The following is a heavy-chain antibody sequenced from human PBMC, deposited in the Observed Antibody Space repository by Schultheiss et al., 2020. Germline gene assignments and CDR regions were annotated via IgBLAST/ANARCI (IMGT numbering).Heavy chain of an antibody. CDR1: GGSISSGDYY. D-gene: IGHD3-22*01. V-gene: IGHV4-30-4*01. CDR2: IYLSGST. J-gene: IGHJ4*02. CDR3: ARVAMFDSGGYYYYQDY. Sequence: LRLSCTVSGGSISSGDYYWSWIRQPPGKGLEWIGRIYLSGSTNYNPSLESRVTISVDTSRNQFSLKLTSVTAADTAVYYCARVAMFDSGGYYYYQDYWGQGTLVTVSS.